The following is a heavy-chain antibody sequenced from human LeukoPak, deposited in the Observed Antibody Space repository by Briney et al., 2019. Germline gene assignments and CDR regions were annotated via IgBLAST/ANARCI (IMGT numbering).Heavy chain of an antibody. CDR2: MQYDGSQI. J-gene: IGHJ4*02. D-gene: IGHD6-13*01. CDR1: GLAFSSYG. Sequence: GGSLRLSCTASGLAFSSYGMHWARQAPGEGLEWVAFMQYDGSQIYYADSVKGRFTISRDNSKNALYLQMNSLRPEDTPVYQCAGKAAAFYFDYWGQGTLVTVST. V-gene: IGHV3-30*02. CDR3: AGKAAAFYFDY.